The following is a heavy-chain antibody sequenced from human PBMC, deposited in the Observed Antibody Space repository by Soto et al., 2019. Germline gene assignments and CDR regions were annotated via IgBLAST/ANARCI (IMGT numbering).Heavy chain of an antibody. CDR1: GYTFTSYD. CDR3: ARGRAADPGRYFQH. Sequence: QVQLVQSGAEVKKPGASVKVSCKASGYTFTSYDINWVRQATGQGLEWMGWMNPNSGNTGYAQKFQGRVTMTRNTSISTAYMELGSLRSEDTAVYYCARGRAADPGRYFQHWGQGTLVTVSS. D-gene: IGHD6-13*01. J-gene: IGHJ1*01. V-gene: IGHV1-8*01. CDR2: MNPNSGNT.